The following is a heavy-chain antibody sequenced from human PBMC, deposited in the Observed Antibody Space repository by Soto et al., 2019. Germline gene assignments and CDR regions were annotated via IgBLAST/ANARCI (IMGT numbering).Heavy chain of an antibody. D-gene: IGHD3-3*01. CDR2: IYHSGST. CDR1: GGSISSGGYS. Sequence: SETLSLTCAVSGGSISSGGYSWSWIRQPPGKGLEWIGYIYHSGSTYYNPSLKSRVTISVDRSKNQFSLKLSSVTAADTAVYYCAHSRYDFWSSTWLFGSYWGQGTLVTVSS. J-gene: IGHJ4*02. V-gene: IGHV4-30-2*01. CDR3: AHSRYDFWSSTWLFGSY.